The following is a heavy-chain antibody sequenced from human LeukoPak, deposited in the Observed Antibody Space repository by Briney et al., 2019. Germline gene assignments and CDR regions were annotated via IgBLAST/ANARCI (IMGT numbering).Heavy chain of an antibody. CDR1: GFTFSSYW. CDR3: AREIRDYVGYYYYGMDV. J-gene: IGHJ6*02. CDR2: IKQDGSEK. V-gene: IGHV3-7*01. Sequence: GGSLRLSCAASGFTFSSYWMSWVRQAPGKGLEWVANIKQDGSEKYYVDSVKGRFTISRDNAKNSLYLQMNSLRAEDTAVYYCAREIRDYVGYYYYGMDVWGQGTTVTVSS. D-gene: IGHD4-17*01.